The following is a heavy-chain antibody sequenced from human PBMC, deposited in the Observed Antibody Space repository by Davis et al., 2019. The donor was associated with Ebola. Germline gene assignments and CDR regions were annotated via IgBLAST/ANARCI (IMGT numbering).Heavy chain of an antibody. V-gene: IGHV3-11*06. D-gene: IGHD6-6*01. CDR3: ARDKAARLVRDYYYGMDV. Sequence: GESLKISCAASGFTFSDYYMSWIRQAPGKGLEWVSYISSSSSYIYYADSVKGRFTISRDNAKNSLYLQMNSLRDEDTAVYYCARDKAARLVRDYYYGMDVWGQGTTVTVSS. CDR2: ISSSSSYI. CDR1: GFTFSDYY. J-gene: IGHJ6*02.